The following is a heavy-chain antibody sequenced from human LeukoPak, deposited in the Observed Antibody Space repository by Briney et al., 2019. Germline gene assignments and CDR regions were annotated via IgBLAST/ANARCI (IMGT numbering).Heavy chain of an antibody. CDR3: AKDLGFGVVIYFDY. CDR1: GFTFGSYW. CDR2: INSDGSST. V-gene: IGHV3-74*01. J-gene: IGHJ4*02. Sequence: GGSLRLSCAASGFTFGSYWMHWVRQAPGKGLVWVSRINSDGSSTSYADSVKGRFTISRDNSKNTLYLQMNSLRAEDTAVYYCAKDLGFGVVIYFDYWGQGTLVTVSS. D-gene: IGHD3-3*01.